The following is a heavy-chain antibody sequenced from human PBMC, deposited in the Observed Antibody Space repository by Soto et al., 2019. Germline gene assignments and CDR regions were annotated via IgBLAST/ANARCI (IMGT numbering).Heavy chain of an antibody. Sequence: GESLKISCQGSGFIFTTYWIGWVRQMTGKGLEWMGNIYPGDSDIRYSPSFQGQVTFSADKSISTAYLQWGSLKASDTATYYCVRRGYSYAELRVLDVWGQGTTVTVSS. CDR2: IYPGDSDI. CDR3: VRRGYSYAELRVLDV. V-gene: IGHV5-51*01. D-gene: IGHD5-18*01. CDR1: GFIFTTYW. J-gene: IGHJ6*02.